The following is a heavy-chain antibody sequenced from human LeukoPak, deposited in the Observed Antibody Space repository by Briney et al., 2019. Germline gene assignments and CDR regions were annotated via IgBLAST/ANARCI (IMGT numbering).Heavy chain of an antibody. D-gene: IGHD2-15*01. V-gene: IGHV4-34*01. CDR3: ETSSSATIDYFYDYIDV. CDR2: INHSGNT. CDR1: GGSFSGYY. Sequence: SETLSLTCSVNGGSFSGYYWSWIRQPPGKGLEWIGEINHSGNTNYNPSLKSRVTIPGDTPKNQFSLKLSSVTAADTAVYYCETSSSATIDYFYDYIDVWGKGTTVTVSS. J-gene: IGHJ6*03.